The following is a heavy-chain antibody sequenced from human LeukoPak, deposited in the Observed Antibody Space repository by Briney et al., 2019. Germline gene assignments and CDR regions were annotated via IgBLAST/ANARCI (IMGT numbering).Heavy chain of an antibody. J-gene: IGHJ6*02. CDR3: ARDRKYLYYGMEV. Sequence: PGGSLRLSCAASGFTFSSYSMNWVRQAPGKGLEWVSSISSSSSYIYYADSVKDRFTISRDISKNTVYLQMNNLRAEDTAVYYCARDRKYLYYGMEVWGQGTTVTVSS. V-gene: IGHV3-21*01. CDR1: GFTFSSYS. D-gene: IGHD3-10*01. CDR2: ISSSSSYI.